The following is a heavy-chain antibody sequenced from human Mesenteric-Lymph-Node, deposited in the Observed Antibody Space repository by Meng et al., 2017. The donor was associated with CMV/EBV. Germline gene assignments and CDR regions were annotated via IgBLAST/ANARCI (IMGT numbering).Heavy chain of an antibody. J-gene: IGHJ4*02. D-gene: IGHD3-3*01. CDR2: INPDGSQK. Sequence: GESLKISCAASGFTFNSYWMTWVRQAPGKGLECVANINPDGSQKYYVDSVKGRFTISRDNAKDSLYLQMNSLRAEDTAVYYCARDLYYDFWSGQDDYWGQGTLVTVSS. CDR3: ARDLYYDFWSGQDDY. CDR1: GFTFNSYW. V-gene: IGHV3-7*01.